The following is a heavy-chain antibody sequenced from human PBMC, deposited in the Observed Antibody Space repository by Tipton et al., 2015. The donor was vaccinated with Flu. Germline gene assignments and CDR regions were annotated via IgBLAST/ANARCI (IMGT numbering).Heavy chain of an antibody. CDR2: MNPNSGNT. Sequence: QLVQSGAEVKKPGASVKVSCKASGYTFTSYDINWVRQATGQGLEWMGWMNPNSGNTGYAQKFQGRVTMTRNTSISTAYMELSSLRSEDTAVYYCARGYDYVWGSYRYPYFYYGMDVWGQGTTVTVSS. CDR1: GYTFTSYD. J-gene: IGHJ6*02. CDR3: ARGYDYVWGSYRYPYFYYGMDV. D-gene: IGHD3-16*02. V-gene: IGHV1-8*01.